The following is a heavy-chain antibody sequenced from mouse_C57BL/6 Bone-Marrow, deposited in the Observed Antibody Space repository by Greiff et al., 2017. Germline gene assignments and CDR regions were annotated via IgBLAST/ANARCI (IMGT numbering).Heavy chain of an antibody. Sequence: QVQLQQPGAELVMPGASVKLSCKASGYTFTSYWMHWVKQRPGQGLEWIGEIDPSDSYTNYNQKFKGKSTLTVDKSSSTAYMQLSSLTSEDSAVYYCARWDYAMDYWGQGTSFTVSS. V-gene: IGHV1-69*01. CDR2: IDPSDSYT. CDR3: ARWDYAMDY. CDR1: GYTFTSYW. J-gene: IGHJ4*01.